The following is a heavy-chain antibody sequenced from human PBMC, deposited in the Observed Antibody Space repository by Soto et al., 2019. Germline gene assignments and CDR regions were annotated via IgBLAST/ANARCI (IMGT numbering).Heavy chain of an antibody. CDR1: GFTFSSYS. J-gene: IGHJ4*02. D-gene: IGHD3-16*02. CDR3: ARVGWDRFTWGDTAKFDY. V-gene: IGHV3-48*01. Sequence: EVQLVESGGGLVQPGGSLRLSCAASGFTFSSYSMNWVRQAPGKGLEWVSYISSSSSTIYYADSVKGRFTISRDNAKNSLYLQMNSLRAEDTAVYYCARVGWDRFTWGDTAKFDYWGQGTLVTVSS. CDR2: ISSSSSTI.